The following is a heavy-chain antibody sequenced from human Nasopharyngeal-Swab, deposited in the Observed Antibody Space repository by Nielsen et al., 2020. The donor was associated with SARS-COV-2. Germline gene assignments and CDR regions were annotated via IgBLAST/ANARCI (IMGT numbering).Heavy chain of an antibody. CDR2: ISGDSDTT. D-gene: IGHD5-12*01. CDR1: GFTFSNFA. Sequence: GESLKISCAASGFTFSNFAMSWVRQAPGKGLEWVSDISGDSDTTYYADSVRGRFTISRDNSKNTLNLQMNNLRAEDTAIYYCAKDRDSGDDSDDYYHYYGMDVWGQGTTVTVFS. CDR3: AKDRDSGDDSDDYYHYYGMDV. V-gene: IGHV3-23*01. J-gene: IGHJ6*02.